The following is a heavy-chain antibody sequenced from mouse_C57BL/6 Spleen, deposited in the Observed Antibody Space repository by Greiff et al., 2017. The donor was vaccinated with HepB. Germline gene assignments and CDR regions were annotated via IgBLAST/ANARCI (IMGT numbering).Heavy chain of an antibody. CDR3: ARLDDGYYFAY. D-gene: IGHD2-3*01. CDR1: GFSFTSYG. Sequence: VMLVESGPGLVAPSQSLSITCTVSGFSFTSYGVHWVGQPPGKGLEWLVVIWSDGSTTYNSALKSRLSISKDNSKSQVILKMNSLQTDDTAMYYCARLDDGYYFAYWGQGTLVTVSA. CDR2: IWSDGST. V-gene: IGHV2-6*03. J-gene: IGHJ3*01.